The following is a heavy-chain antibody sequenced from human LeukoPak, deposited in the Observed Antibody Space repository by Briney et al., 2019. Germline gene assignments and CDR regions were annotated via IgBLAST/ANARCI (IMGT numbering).Heavy chain of an antibody. CDR1: GFTFSSYW. CDR2: IKQDGSEK. D-gene: IGHD1-26*01. V-gene: IGHV3-7*01. CDR3: AREGLWATGFDY. J-gene: IGHJ4*02. Sequence: GGPLRLSCAASGFTFSSYWKSWVRQAPGKGLEWVDNIKQDGSEKYYVDSMKGRFTISRDNAKNSLYLQMNSLRAEDTAVYYCAREGLWATGFDYWGQGTLVTVSS.